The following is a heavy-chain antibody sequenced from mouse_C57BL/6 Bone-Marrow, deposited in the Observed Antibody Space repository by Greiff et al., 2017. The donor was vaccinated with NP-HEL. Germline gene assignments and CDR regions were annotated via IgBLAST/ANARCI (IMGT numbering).Heavy chain of an antibody. CDR1: GYSITSGYY. J-gene: IGHJ4*01. V-gene: IGHV3-6*01. CDR3: ARGGPYGSSHYYAMDY. D-gene: IGHD1-1*01. CDR2: ISYDGSN. Sequence: EVQLQESGPGLVKPSQSLSLTCSVTGYSITSGYYWNWIRQFPGNKLEWMGYISYDGSNNYNPSLKNRISITRDTSKNQFFLKLNSVTTEDTATYYCARGGPYGSSHYYAMDYWGQGTSVTVSS.